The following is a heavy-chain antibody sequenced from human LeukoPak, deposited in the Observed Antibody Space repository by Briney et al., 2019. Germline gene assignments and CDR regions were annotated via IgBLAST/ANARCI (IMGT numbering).Heavy chain of an antibody. CDR3: ARGVYNYYYMDV. J-gene: IGHJ6*03. CDR2: VSSTGDT. CDR1: DASMSSHY. V-gene: IGHV4-59*11. Sequence: PSETLSLTCTVSDASMSSHYWIWVRQPPGRGLEWIGYVSSTGDTTYSPSLKSRVTISVDMSENQFSLKLNSVTAADTAVYYCARGVYNYYYMDVWGRGATVTVSS.